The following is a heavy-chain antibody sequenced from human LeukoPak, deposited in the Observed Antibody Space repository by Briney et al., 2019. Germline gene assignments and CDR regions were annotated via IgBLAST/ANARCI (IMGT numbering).Heavy chain of an antibody. J-gene: IGHJ4*02. CDR2: ISAYNGNT. CDR3: ARDLGELSLGDY. D-gene: IGHD3-16*02. Sequence: ASVKVSCKASGYTFTSYGISWVRQAPGQGLEWMGWISAYNGNTNYAQKFQGRVTMTRDTSISTAYMELSRLRSDDTAVYYCARDLGELSLGDYWGQGTLVTVSS. CDR1: GYTFTSYG. V-gene: IGHV1-18*01.